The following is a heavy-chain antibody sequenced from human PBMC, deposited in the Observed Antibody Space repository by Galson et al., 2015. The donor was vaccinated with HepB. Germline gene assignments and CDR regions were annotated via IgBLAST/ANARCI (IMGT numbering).Heavy chain of an antibody. V-gene: IGHV3-30*02. D-gene: IGHD4-17*01. CDR3: ARVAHPDYGDRAHFDY. CDR2: IRFDGSYK. J-gene: IGHJ4*02. Sequence: SLRLSCAASGFTLSSYDMHWVRQAPGKGLEWVAFIRFDGSYKYYAASVKGRFTISRDNSKNTLSLQMNSLRAEDTALYYCARVAHPDYGDRAHFDYWGQGTLVTVSS. CDR1: GFTLSSYD.